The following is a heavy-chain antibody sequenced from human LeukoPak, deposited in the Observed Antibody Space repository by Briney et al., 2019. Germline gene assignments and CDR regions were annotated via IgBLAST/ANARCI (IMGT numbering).Heavy chain of an antibody. J-gene: IGHJ4*02. CDR1: GFSVGTNY. Sequence: PGGSLRLSCAASGFSVGTNYVSWVRQGPGKGLESVSVVYGGGTTYYADSVKGRFAISRDNSMNTVHLQMDSLRDEDTAVYYCAKGTSVAGTIFGYWGQGTLVTVSS. CDR2: VYGGGTT. V-gene: IGHV3-66*01. CDR3: AKGTSVAGTIFGY. D-gene: IGHD6-19*01.